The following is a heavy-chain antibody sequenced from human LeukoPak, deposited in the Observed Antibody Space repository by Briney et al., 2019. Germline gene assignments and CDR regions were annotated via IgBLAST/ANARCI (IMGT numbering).Heavy chain of an antibody. D-gene: IGHD6-6*01. Sequence: GGSLRLSCEASGFRFSDYSMNWVRQTPGKGLQWISYISSSDSTTYYTDSVRGRFTISRDNAKNTLYLQMNSLRAEDTAVYYCARVSSSTGGNVDYWGQGTLVTVSS. CDR1: GFRFSDYS. CDR2: ISSSDSTT. J-gene: IGHJ4*02. V-gene: IGHV3-48*04. CDR3: ARVSSSTGGNVDY.